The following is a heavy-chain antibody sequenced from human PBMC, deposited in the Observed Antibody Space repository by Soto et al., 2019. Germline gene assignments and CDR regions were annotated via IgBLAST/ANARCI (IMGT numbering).Heavy chain of an antibody. Sequence: SSVKVSCKASVGTFSSYAISWVRQSPGQGLEWMGGIIPIFGTANYAQKFQGRVTITADESTSTAYIDLSSLRSEDTAVYYCASNRCRNNGVCSGYCILWGRGTPVASPQ. V-gene: IGHV1-69*13. CDR1: VGTFSSYA. D-gene: IGHD2-8*01. CDR3: ASNRCRNNGVCSGYCIL. J-gene: IGHJ2*01. CDR2: IIPIFGTA.